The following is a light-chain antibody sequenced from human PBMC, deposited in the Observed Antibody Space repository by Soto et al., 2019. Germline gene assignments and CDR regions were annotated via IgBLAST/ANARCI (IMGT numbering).Light chain of an antibody. CDR2: EVT. CDR1: SSDVGNYEL. V-gene: IGLV2-23*02. Sequence: QSALTQPASVSGSPGQSITISCIGTSSDVGNYELVSWYQQLPGKAPKLIIYEVTKRPSGVPNRFSGYKSGNTASLTISGLLAEDEADYHCCSFAGGSTYVVFGGGTKLTVL. CDR3: CSFAGGSTYVV. J-gene: IGLJ2*01.